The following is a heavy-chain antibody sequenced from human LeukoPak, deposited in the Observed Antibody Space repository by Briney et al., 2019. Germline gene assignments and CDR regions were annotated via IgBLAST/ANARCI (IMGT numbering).Heavy chain of an antibody. CDR3: ATSTLILRLIFDY. CDR2: INSDGSST. J-gene: IGHJ4*02. D-gene: IGHD4-17*01. CDR1: GFTFSSYW. V-gene: IGHV3-74*01. Sequence: GGSLRLSCAASGFTFSSYWMHWVRQAPGKGLVWVSRINSDGSSTYYADSVKGRFIISRDNSKNTLYLQMNSLRAEDTAVYYCATSTLILRLIFDYWGQGTLVTVSS.